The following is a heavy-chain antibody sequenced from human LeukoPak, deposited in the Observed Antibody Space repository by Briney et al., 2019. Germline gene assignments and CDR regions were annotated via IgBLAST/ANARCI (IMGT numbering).Heavy chain of an antibody. Sequence: GGSLRLSCAASGFTFSSYGMHWVRQAPGKGLEWVSAVSGSGGSTYYADSVKGRFTISRDNSKTSLYLQMNSLRAEDTAVYYCAGTDYHYYMDVWGKGTTVTVSS. CDR1: GFTFSSYG. CDR2: VSGSGGST. J-gene: IGHJ6*03. D-gene: IGHD1-14*01. CDR3: AGTDYHYYMDV. V-gene: IGHV3-23*01.